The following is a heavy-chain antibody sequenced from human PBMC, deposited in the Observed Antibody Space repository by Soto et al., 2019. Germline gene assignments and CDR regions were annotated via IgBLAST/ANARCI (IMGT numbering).Heavy chain of an antibody. J-gene: IGHJ6*02. D-gene: IGHD2-21*02. CDR2: IYWDDDK. CDR3: IQSRCGGDCLQSYASYYYYGMDV. Sequence: SGPTLVNPTETLTLTCTVSGFSLSDVRLGVSWIRQPPGKALEWLALIYWDDDKRYSPSLRSRLTITKDTSKNQVVLTMTNMDPVDTATYYCIQSRCGGDCLQSYASYYYYGMDVWGQGTTVTVSS. V-gene: IGHV2-5*02. CDR1: GFSLSDVRLG.